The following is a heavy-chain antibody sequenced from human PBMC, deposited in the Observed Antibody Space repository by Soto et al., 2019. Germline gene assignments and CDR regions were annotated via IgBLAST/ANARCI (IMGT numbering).Heavy chain of an antibody. J-gene: IGHJ4*02. CDR2: IWYDGSNE. CDR1: GFTFSGYG. Sequence: QVQLVESGGGVVQPGRSLRLSCAASGFTFSGYGMHWVRQAQGKGLEWVAVIWYDGSNENYADTVKRRFTLSRDNSKNTLYLQMNRLRDEDTAMYDCARRFSSGWYADYWGPGTLVTVSS. V-gene: IGHV3-33*01. D-gene: IGHD6-19*01. CDR3: ARRFSSGWYADY.